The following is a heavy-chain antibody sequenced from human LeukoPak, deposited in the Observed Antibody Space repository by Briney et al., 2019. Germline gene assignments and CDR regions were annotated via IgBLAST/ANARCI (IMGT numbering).Heavy chain of an antibody. D-gene: IGHD3-9*01. CDR1: GYTFTSYG. CDR3: TREAAGYSWFDP. Sequence: ASVKVSCKASGYTFTSYGISWVRQAPGQGLEWMGWISGYNGNTNYAQKFQGRVTMTTDTSTNTAYMELRSLRSDDTAVYYCTREAAGYSWFDPWGQGTLVTVSS. CDR2: ISGYNGNT. V-gene: IGHV1-18*01. J-gene: IGHJ5*02.